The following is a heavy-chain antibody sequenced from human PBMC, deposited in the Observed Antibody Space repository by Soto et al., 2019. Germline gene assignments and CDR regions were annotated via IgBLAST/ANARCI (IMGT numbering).Heavy chain of an antibody. CDR3: AKALRFTFTTGYYMDV. CDR2: ISGSGST. Sequence: EVQLLESGGGLVQPGGSLRLSCAASGFTVSSYAMSWVRQAPGKGLEWVSVISGSGSTYSADSVKGRLTTSRDSSKNTVYLQMNSPRAEDTAVYYCAKALRFTFTTGYYMDVWGRGTTVTVSS. J-gene: IGHJ6*03. CDR1: GFTVSSYA. V-gene: IGHV3-23*01. D-gene: IGHD3-16*01.